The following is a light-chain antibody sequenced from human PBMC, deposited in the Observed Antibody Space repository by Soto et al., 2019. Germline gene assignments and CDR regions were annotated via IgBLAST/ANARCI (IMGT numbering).Light chain of an antibody. Sequence: DIQMTQSPSSLSASIGDRVTISCRASQAISTYLNWYQHKPGKAPKLLIYDASILEAGVPSRFSGSGSGTDFTFTISSLQPEDVATYYCQKCDYLPIFGPGTTVDLK. J-gene: IGKJ3*01. V-gene: IGKV1-33*01. CDR1: QAISTY. CDR2: DAS. CDR3: QKCDYLPI.